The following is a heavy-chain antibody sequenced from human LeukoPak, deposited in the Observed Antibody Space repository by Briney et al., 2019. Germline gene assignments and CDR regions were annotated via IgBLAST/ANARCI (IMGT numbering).Heavy chain of an antibody. CDR2: IEQDGTKE. V-gene: IGHV3-7*01. J-gene: IGHJ4*02. CDR3: VRDFDY. Sequence: GGSLRLSCAAPGLTITTHWMTWVRQAPEKGLEWVATIEQDGTKEYYVDSVKGRFTISRDNAKNSLYLQMNSLRADDTAVYYCVRDFDYWGQGTQVTVSS. CDR1: GLTITTHW.